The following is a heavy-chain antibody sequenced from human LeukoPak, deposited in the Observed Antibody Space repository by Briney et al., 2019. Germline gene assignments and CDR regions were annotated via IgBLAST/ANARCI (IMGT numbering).Heavy chain of an antibody. CDR2: IWYDGSNK. V-gene: IGHV3-33*01. J-gene: IGHJ4*02. D-gene: IGHD3-9*01. Sequence: GGSLRLSCAASGFTFSSYGMHWVRQAPGKGLEWVAVIWYDGSNKYYADSVKGRFTISRDNSKNTLYLQMNSLRAEGTAVYYCARELLTGYFDYWGQGTLVTVSS. CDR3: ARELLTGYFDY. CDR1: GFTFSSYG.